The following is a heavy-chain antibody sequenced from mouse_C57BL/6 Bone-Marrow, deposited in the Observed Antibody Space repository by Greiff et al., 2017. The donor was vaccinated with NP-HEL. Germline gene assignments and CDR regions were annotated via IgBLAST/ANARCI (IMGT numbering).Heavy chain of an antibody. CDR3: AGWDNDAMDY. CDR2: IYPGSGST. Sequence: QVQLQQPGAELVKPGASVKMSCKASGYTFTSYWITWVKQRPGQGLEWIGDIYPGSGSTKYNEKFKGKATLTADKSSSTAYMQLNSLTSEDSAVYVCAGWDNDAMDYWGQGTSVTVSS. CDR1: GYTFTSYW. D-gene: IGHD4-1*01. V-gene: IGHV1-55*01. J-gene: IGHJ4*01.